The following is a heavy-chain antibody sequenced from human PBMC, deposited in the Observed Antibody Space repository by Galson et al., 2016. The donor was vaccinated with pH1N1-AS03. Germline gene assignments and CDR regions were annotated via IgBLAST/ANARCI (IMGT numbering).Heavy chain of an antibody. D-gene: IGHD6-13*01. CDR1: SGSISSYS. J-gene: IGHJ4*02. Sequence: SETLSLTCTVSSGSISSYSWNWIRQPPGKGLEWIGSIYSIGGTHYNPSLESRITISVETSKNQFSLKLRSVTAADTAVYYCARATAVGPPYFDYWGQGTVATVSS. CDR3: ARATAVGPPYFDY. V-gene: IGHV4-59*01. CDR2: IYSIGGT.